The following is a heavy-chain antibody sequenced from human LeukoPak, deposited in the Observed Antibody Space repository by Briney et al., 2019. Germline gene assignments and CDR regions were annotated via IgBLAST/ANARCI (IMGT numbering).Heavy chain of an antibody. CDR3: ARHRSGWLQSSFDY. CDR1: GGSFSGYY. Sequence: SETLSLTCAVYGGSFSGYYWGWIRQPPGKGLEWIGEINHSGSTNYNPALKSRVTISVDTSKNQFSLKLSPVTAADTAVYYCARHRSGWLQSSFDYWGQGTLVTVSS. CDR2: INHSGST. V-gene: IGHV4-34*01. D-gene: IGHD5-24*01. J-gene: IGHJ4*02.